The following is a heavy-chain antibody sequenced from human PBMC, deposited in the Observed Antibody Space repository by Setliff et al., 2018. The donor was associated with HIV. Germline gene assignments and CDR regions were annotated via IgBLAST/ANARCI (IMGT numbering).Heavy chain of an antibody. CDR2: VYYTGST. J-gene: IGHJ6*03. CDR3: ARRRPPPSGLYSAYYMDV. V-gene: IGHV4-59*08. D-gene: IGHD1-26*01. CDR1: GGSIGSYY. Sequence: SETLSLTCIVSGGSIGSYYWSWIRQSPGRGLEWIGYVYYTGSTNYNPSLKSRVTIGVDTSKNQFSLKLTSVTAADAAVYYCARRRPPPSGLYSAYYMDVWGTGTTVTVS.